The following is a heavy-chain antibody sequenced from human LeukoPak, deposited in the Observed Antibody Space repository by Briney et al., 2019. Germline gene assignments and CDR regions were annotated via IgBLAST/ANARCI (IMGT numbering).Heavy chain of an antibody. CDR2: ISSDGSNK. CDR1: GFTFSSFG. V-gene: IGHV3-30*18. D-gene: IGHD6-19*01. CDR3: AKSRLYSSGSADY. Sequence: PGRSLRLSCAASGFTFSSFGMHWVRQAPGKGLEWVAVISSDGSNKYYADSVKGRFTISRDNSKNTLYLQMDSLRAEDTAEYYCAKSRLYSSGSADYWGQGTLVTASS. J-gene: IGHJ4*02.